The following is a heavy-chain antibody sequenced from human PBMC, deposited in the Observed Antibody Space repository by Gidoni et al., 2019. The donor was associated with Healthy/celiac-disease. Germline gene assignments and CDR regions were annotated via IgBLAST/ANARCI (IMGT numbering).Heavy chain of an antibody. D-gene: IGHD3-10*01. CDR2: IWYDGSNK. CDR3: ARDLVVRGVIPHYYYYYGMDV. Sequence: QVQLVESGGGVVQPGRSLRLSCAASGFTFSSYGAHWVRQAPGQGLEWVAVIWYDGSNKYYADSVKGRFTISRDNSKNTLYLQMNSLRAEDTAVYYCARDLVVRGVIPHYYYYYGMDVWGQGTTVTVSS. J-gene: IGHJ6*02. CDR1: GFTFSSYG. V-gene: IGHV3-33*01.